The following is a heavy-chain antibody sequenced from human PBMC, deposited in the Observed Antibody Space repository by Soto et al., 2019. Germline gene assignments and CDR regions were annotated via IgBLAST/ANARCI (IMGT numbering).Heavy chain of an antibody. CDR1: GFTFSSYS. CDR3: ARVNMPAHDYGVRYYYYGMDV. D-gene: IGHD4-17*01. Sequence: EVQLVESGGGLVQPGGSLRLSCAASGFTFSSYSMNWVRQAPGKGLEWVSYISSSSSTIYYADSVKGRFTISRDNAKNSLYLQMNSRRDEDTAVYYCARVNMPAHDYGVRYYYYGMDVWGQGTTVTVSS. J-gene: IGHJ6*02. CDR2: ISSSSSTI. V-gene: IGHV3-48*02.